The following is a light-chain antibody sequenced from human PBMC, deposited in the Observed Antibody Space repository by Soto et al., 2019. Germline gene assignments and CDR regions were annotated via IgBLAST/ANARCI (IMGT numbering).Light chain of an antibody. CDR1: QSISSW. V-gene: IGKV1-5*01. J-gene: IGKJ1*01. CDR2: DAS. CDR3: QQYDSYSWT. Sequence: DIQMTQSPSPLSASVGDRVTITCRASQSISSWLAWYQQKPGKAPKLLIYDASSLESGVPTMFSGSGSGTEFTLTSSSLQTDDFASYYCQQYDSYSWTFGQGTKVEIK.